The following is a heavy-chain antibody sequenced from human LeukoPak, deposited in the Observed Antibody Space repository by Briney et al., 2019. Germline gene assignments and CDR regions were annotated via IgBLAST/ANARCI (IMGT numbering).Heavy chain of an antibody. D-gene: IGHD3-9*01. Sequence: PGGSLRLSCAASGFTLSAYAMGWVRQAPGKGLEWVSVISDRGDSTHYADSVKGRFTISRDSSKNTLYLQINSLRGEDTAVYYCAKGRWGLTINNFDIWGQGTMVTVSS. J-gene: IGHJ3*02. CDR1: GFTLSAYA. CDR3: AKGRWGLTINNFDI. V-gene: IGHV3-23*01. CDR2: ISDRGDST.